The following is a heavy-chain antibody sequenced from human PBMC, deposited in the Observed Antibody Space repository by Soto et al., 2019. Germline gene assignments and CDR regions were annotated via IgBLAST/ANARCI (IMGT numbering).Heavy chain of an antibody. CDR2: INPNSGCT. J-gene: IGHJ6*03. V-gene: IGHV1-2*04. Sequence: ASVKVSCKASGYTFTGYYMHWVRQAPGQGLEWMGWINPNSGCTNYAQKFQGWVTMTRDTSISTAYMELRRLRSDDTAVYYCAREGEYSGDRGNFGYYYYMDVWGKGTTVTVSS. CDR3: AREGEYSGDRGNFGYYYYMDV. D-gene: IGHD5-12*01. CDR1: GYTFTGYY.